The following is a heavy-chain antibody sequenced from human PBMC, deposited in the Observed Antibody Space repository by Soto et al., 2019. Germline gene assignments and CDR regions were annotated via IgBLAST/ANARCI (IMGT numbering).Heavy chain of an antibody. CDR2: ISGSGGST. Sequence: EVQRLESGGGLVQPGGSLRLSCAASGFTFSSYAMSWVRQAPGKGLEWVSAISGSGGSTYYADSVKGRFTISRDNSKNTLYLQMNSLRAEDTAVYYCANNLPFYGDYVPEYFQHWGQGTLVTVSS. CDR1: GFTFSSYA. D-gene: IGHD4-17*01. J-gene: IGHJ1*01. V-gene: IGHV3-23*01. CDR3: ANNLPFYGDYVPEYFQH.